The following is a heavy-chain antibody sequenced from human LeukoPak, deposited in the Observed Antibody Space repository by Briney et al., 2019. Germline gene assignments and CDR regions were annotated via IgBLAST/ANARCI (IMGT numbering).Heavy chain of an antibody. CDR1: GVSISTSTHY. Sequence: TSEALSLTCTVSGVSISTSTHYWAWIRQPPGKGLEWIASMFYGGSTYYNASLRSRVSLSVDTSRNQFSLKLSSVTASDTAIFYCVRQGGWGGAASLIDFWGQGTLVTVSS. D-gene: IGHD2-15*01. V-gene: IGHV4-39*01. CDR3: VRQGGWGGAASLIDF. CDR2: MFYGGST. J-gene: IGHJ4*02.